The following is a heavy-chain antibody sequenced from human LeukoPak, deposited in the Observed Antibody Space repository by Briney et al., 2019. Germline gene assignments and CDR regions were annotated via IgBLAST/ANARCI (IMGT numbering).Heavy chain of an antibody. Sequence: GGSLRLSCAASGFTVSSNYMSWVRQAPGKGLEWVSVIYSGGSTYYADPVKGRFTISRDNSKNTLYPQMNSLRAEDTAVYYCARERWVGCGGDCYEGHFDYWGQGTLVTVSS. D-gene: IGHD2-21*02. CDR3: ARERWVGCGGDCYEGHFDY. CDR2: IYSGGST. CDR1: GFTVSSNY. V-gene: IGHV3-53*01. J-gene: IGHJ4*02.